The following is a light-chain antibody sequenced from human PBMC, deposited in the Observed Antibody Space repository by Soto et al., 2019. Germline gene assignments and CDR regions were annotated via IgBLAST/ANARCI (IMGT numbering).Light chain of an antibody. V-gene: IGKV3-20*01. CDR3: QQYDGSPRT. Sequence: EIVLTQSPGTLSLSPGERATLSCRASQSVSNNYLAWYQQKPGQAPRLLIYDASNRASGVPAKFSGSGSGTDFTLTITRLEPEDFAVYHCQQYDGSPRTFGQGTKVDIK. J-gene: IGKJ1*01. CDR1: QSVSNNY. CDR2: DAS.